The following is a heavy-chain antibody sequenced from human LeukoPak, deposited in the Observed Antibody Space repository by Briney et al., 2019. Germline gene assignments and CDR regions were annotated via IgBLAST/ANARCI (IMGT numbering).Heavy chain of an antibody. Sequence: GGSLRLSCAASGFTFSSYSMNWVRQAPGKGLEWVSYISSSSSTIYYADSVKGRFTISRDNAKNSLYLQMNSLRAEDTAVYYCARVDYGDYFLDAFDIWGQGTMVTVSS. D-gene: IGHD4-17*01. J-gene: IGHJ3*02. V-gene: IGHV3-48*01. CDR3: ARVDYGDYFLDAFDI. CDR2: ISSSSSTI. CDR1: GFTFSSYS.